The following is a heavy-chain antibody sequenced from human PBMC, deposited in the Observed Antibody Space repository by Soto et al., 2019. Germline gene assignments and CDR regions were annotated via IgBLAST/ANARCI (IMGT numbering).Heavy chain of an antibody. V-gene: IGHV3-23*01. J-gene: IGHJ4*02. D-gene: IGHD2-2*01. CDR2: ISGGGGST. CDR3: AKPSLYCSTTSCYYDY. CDR1: GFTFSSYA. Sequence: PGGSLRLSCAASGFTFSSYAMSWVRQAPGKGLEWVSTISGGGGSTYYADSVKGRFTISRDNSRNTLYLQMNSLRAEDTAVYYCAKPSLYCSTTSCYYDYWGQGTLVTVSS.